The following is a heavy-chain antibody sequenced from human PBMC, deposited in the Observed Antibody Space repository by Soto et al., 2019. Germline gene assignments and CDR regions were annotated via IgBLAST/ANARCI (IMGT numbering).Heavy chain of an antibody. V-gene: IGHV1-2*02. CDR3: ARDFVGAKDY. D-gene: IGHD1-26*01. CDR1: GDTFSDYY. J-gene: IGHJ4*02. Sequence: ASVKVSCKASGDTFSDYYIHWVRQAPGQGLEWMGWINPNSGGTNHAQKFEGRVTMTRDTSISTAYMEVSRLRSEDTAVYYCARDFVGAKDYWGQGTLVTVSS. CDR2: INPNSGGT.